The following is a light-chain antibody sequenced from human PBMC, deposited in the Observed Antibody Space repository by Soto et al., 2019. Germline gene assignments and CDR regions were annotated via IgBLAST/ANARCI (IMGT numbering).Light chain of an antibody. CDR2: GIS. Sequence: VLTQSPATLSLSPGERATLSGGPSQRVSSNYFAWYQQRPGQAPRLLIYGISSRATGIPDRFSGSGSGTDFTLTISRLEPEDFAVYYCEQYGSSPRTFGQGTKVDIK. V-gene: IGKV3-20*01. CDR3: EQYGSSPRT. CDR1: QRVSSNY. J-gene: IGKJ1*01.